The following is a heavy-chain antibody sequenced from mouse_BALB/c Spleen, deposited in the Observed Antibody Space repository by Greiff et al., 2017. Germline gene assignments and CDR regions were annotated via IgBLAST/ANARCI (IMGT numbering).Heavy chain of an antibody. J-gene: IGHJ4*01. V-gene: IGHV1S56*01. CDR2: IYPGDGST. D-gene: IGHD1-1*01. Sequence: QVHVKQSGPELVKPGASVKMSCKASGYTFTSYYIHWVKQRPGQGLEWIGWIYPGDGSTKYNEKFKGKTTLTADKSSSTAYMLLSSLTSEDSAIYFCARGGSSYYYAMDYWGQGTSVTVSS. CDR3: ARGGSSYYYAMDY. CDR1: GYTFTSYY.